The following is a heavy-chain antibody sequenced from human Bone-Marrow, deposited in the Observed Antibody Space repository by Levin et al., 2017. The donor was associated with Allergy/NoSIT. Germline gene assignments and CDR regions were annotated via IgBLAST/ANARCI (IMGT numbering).Heavy chain of an antibody. V-gene: IGHV4-31*03. Sequence: SETLSLTCTVSGGSISSGGYYWTWIRQHPGKGLEWIGYIYYTGSTYYNPSLKSRVTISIDTSKSQFSLKLSSVTAADTAVYYCARAPSRVGATFDYWGQGILVTVSS. CDR3: ARAPSRVGATFDY. J-gene: IGHJ4*02. CDR2: IYYTGST. CDR1: GGSISSGGYY. D-gene: IGHD1-26*01.